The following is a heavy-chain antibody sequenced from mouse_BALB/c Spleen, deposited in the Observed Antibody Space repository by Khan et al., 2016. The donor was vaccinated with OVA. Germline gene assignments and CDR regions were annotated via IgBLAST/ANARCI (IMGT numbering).Heavy chain of an antibody. Sequence: QIQLVQSGAELVKPGASVRLSCKASGYTFTSYYLYWVKQRPGQGLEWIGDINPSNGGTNFNEKFKSKATLTVDKSSSTAYMQLNSLTSEDSAVYYWTRSGYGSFAYWGQGTLVTVSA. CDR2: INPSNGGT. CDR1: GYTFTSYY. V-gene: IGHV1S81*02. D-gene: IGHD2-2*01. CDR3: TRSGYGSFAY. J-gene: IGHJ3*01.